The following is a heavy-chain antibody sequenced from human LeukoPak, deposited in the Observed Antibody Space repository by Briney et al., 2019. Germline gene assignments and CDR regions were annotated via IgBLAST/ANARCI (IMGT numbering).Heavy chain of an antibody. Sequence: GGSLRLSCAASGFTFSSYGMHWVRQAPGKGLEWVAVIWYDGSNKYYADSVKGRFTISRDNSKNTLCLQMNSLRAEDTAVYYCAKDLRGYSYGPGDWGQGTLVTVSS. V-gene: IGHV3-33*06. CDR3: AKDLRGYSYGPGD. CDR2: IWYDGSNK. CDR1: GFTFSSYG. D-gene: IGHD5-18*01. J-gene: IGHJ1*01.